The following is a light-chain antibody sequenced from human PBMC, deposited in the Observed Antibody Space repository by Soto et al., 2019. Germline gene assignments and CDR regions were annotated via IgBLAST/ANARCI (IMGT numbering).Light chain of an antibody. CDR2: DAS. V-gene: IGKV3-11*01. CDR3: QQRSNWPRGT. J-gene: IGKJ5*01. CDR1: QSVSSY. Sequence: EIVLTQSPATLSLSPGKRATLSCRASQSVSSYLAWYQQKPGQAPRLLIYDASNRATGIPARFSGSGSGTDFTLTISSLEPEDFAVYYCQQRSNWPRGTFGQGTRLEIK.